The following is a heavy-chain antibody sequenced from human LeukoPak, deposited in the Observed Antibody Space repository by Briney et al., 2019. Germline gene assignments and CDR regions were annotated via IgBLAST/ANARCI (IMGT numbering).Heavy chain of an antibody. Sequence: SVKVSCKASGGTFSSYAISWVRQAPGQGLEWMGGIIPIFGTANYAQKFQGRVTITADESTSTAYMELSSLRSEDTAVYYCTRTGIAASPQNWFDPWGQGTLVTVSS. V-gene: IGHV1-69*13. CDR2: IIPIFGTA. CDR1: GGTFSSYA. D-gene: IGHD6-13*01. CDR3: TRTGIAASPQNWFDP. J-gene: IGHJ5*02.